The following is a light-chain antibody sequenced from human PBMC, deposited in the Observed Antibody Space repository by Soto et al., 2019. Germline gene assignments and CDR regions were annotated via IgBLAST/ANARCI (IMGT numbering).Light chain of an antibody. Sequence: AIPMTQSPSSLSASVGDRVTITCRASQGVSNDVGWYQQKPGKAPRLLIYAASTLQSGVPSRFSGSQSATDFTLTISSLQHEDFATYYCLQDFSYPLTFGGGTMVEIK. CDR2: AAS. V-gene: IGKV1-6*01. J-gene: IGKJ4*01. CDR1: QGVSND. CDR3: LQDFSYPLT.